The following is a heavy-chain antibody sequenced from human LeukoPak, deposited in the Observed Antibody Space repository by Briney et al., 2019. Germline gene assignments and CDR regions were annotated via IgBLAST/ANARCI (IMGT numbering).Heavy chain of an antibody. CDR2: ISDSALTT. D-gene: IGHD1-7*01. Sequence: PGGSLRLSCAASGFTFSSYPMSWVRQTPGKGLDWVPRISDSALTTDYTDSVKGRFTISRDNSKNTLYLQINSLRAEDAAVYYCAKERATYRWNYIDPFDVWGRGTVITVSS. CDR1: GFTFSSYP. CDR3: AKERATYRWNYIDPFDV. J-gene: IGHJ3*01. V-gene: IGHV3-23*01.